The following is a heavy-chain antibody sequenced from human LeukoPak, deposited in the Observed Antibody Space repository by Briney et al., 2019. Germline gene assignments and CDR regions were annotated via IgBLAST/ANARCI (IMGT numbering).Heavy chain of an antibody. CDR2: IYYSGNT. V-gene: IGHV4-59*01. CDR3: ARDKGEYYDSSGYLDY. CDR1: GGSISTYY. D-gene: IGHD3-22*01. Sequence: SETLSLTCTVSGGSISTYYWSWIWQPPGKGLEWIGYIYYSGNTNFNPALKSRVTMSVDTSKNQFSLKLSSVTAADTAVYYCARDKGEYYDSSGYLDYWGQGTLVTVSS. J-gene: IGHJ4*02.